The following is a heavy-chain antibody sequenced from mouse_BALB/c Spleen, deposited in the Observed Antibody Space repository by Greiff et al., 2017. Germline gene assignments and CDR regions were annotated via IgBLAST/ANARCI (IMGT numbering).Heavy chain of an antibody. CDR1: GYTFTSYW. V-gene: IGHV1-7*01. J-gene: IGHJ2*01. CDR2: INPGSGDT. Sequence: QVQLQQSGAELVKPGASVKMSCKASGYTFTSYWMHWVKQRPGQGLEWIGYINPGSGDTEYNQKFKDKATLTADKSSSTAYMQLSSLTSEDSAAYYCAGQVLASFDYWGQGTPLTVSS. CDR3: AGQVLASFDY.